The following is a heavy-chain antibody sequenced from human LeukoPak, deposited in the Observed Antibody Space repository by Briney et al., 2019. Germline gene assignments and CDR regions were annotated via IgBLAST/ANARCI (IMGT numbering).Heavy chain of an antibody. CDR3: ARDRNQWELLLVRDY. CDR1: GFTFSSYW. V-gene: IGHV3-7*01. Sequence: GGSLRLSCAASGFTFSSYWMSWVRQAPGKGLEWVANIKQDGSEKYYVDSVKGRFTISRDNAKNSLYLQMNSLRAEDTAVYYCARDRNQWELLLVRDYWGQGTLVTVSS. D-gene: IGHD1-26*01. CDR2: IKQDGSEK. J-gene: IGHJ4*02.